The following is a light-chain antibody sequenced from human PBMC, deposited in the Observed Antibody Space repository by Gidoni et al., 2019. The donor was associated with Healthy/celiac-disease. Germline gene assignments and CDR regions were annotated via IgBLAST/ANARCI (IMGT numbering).Light chain of an antibody. Sequence: DIQITQSPSSLSASVGDRVTITCRASQGISSYLDWYQQKPGKAPKLLIYAASSLQSGVPSRFSGSGSGTDFTLTISSLQPEDFATYYCQQSYSTPSTFXXXTKVEIK. CDR2: AAS. V-gene: IGKV1-39*01. CDR1: QGISSY. J-gene: IGKJ1*01. CDR3: QQSYSTPST.